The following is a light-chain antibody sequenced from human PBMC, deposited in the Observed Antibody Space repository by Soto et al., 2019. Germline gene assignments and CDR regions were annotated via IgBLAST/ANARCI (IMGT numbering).Light chain of an antibody. CDR3: GSYTTNNTPLLV. Sequence: QSALTQPASVSGSPGQSITISCTGTSSDVGGYNYVSWYQHHPGKAPKLIIYDVTNRPSGVSNPFSGSKSGNTASLTISGLQPEDEADYYCGSYTTNNTPLLVVGTGTELTDL. CDR2: DVT. V-gene: IGLV2-14*03. CDR1: SSDVGGYNY. J-gene: IGLJ1*01.